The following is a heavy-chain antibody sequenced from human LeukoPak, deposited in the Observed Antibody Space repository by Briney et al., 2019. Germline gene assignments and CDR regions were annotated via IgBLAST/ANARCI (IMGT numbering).Heavy chain of an antibody. V-gene: IGHV2-5*02. D-gene: IGHD6-19*01. Sequence: SGPTLVNPTQTLTLTCTFSGFSFSTSGVGVGWIRQPPGKALEWLALIYWDDDKRYSPSPKSRLTITKDTSKNQVVLTMTNMDPVDTATYYCAHRPAPYISAWSSTFDYWGQGTLVTVSS. CDR1: GFSFSTSGVG. CDR3: AHRPAPYISAWSSTFDY. J-gene: IGHJ4*02. CDR2: IYWDDDK.